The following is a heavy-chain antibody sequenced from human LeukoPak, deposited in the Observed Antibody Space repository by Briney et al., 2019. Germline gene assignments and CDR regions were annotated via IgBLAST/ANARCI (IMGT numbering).Heavy chain of an antibody. V-gene: IGHV3-23*01. J-gene: IGHJ4*02. CDR2: ISGCGGST. CDR3: AKDFIVVVIPYYFDY. D-gene: IGHD3-22*01. CDR1: GYTFSSYA. Sequence: GGSLRLSCAASGYTFSSYAMCWVRQAPGKGLEWVSAISGCGGSTYYADSVKGRFTISRDNSKNTLYLQKNSLRAEDTAVYYCAKDFIVVVIPYYFDYWGQGNLVTVSS.